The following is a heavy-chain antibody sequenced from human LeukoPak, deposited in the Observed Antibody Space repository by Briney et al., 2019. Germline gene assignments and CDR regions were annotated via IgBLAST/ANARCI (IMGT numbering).Heavy chain of an antibody. Sequence: PGGSLRLSWTASGFPFIKYTMNWVRQVPGKGLEWIAYIVTDIGNTKYADSVRGRFTISADKATNSLYLQMNSLRVEDTAVYYCARDHNYAFDNWGQGTLVSVAS. D-gene: IGHD1-1*01. V-gene: IGHV3-48*01. CDR1: GFPFIKYT. CDR2: IVTDIGNT. CDR3: ARDHNYAFDN. J-gene: IGHJ4*02.